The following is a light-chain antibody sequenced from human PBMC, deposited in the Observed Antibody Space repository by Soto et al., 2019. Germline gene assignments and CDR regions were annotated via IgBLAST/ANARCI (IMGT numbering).Light chain of an antibody. CDR3: QQYYGYPWT. CDR2: KAS. CDR1: HSISSW. V-gene: IGKV1-5*03. Sequence: DIQMTQSPSTLSASVGDRATITCRASHSISSWLAWYQQKPGKAPKGLIYKASSLESGAPSRFSGSGSGTEFTLTISSLQPDDFATYYCQQYYGYPWTFGQGTKVDIK. J-gene: IGKJ1*01.